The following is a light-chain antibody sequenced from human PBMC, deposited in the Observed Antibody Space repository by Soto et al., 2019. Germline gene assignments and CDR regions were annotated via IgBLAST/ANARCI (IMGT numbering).Light chain of an antibody. CDR1: SSDVGGHNY. V-gene: IGLV2-14*01. CDR2: EVS. Sequence: QSALTQPASVSGSPGQSITISCAGTSSDVGGHNYVSWYQQHPGKAPKLIIYEVSNRPSGVSNRFSGSKSGNTASLTISGLQAEDEVDYYCCSYTSSSNLAYVFGTGTKVTVL. CDR3: CSYTSSSNLAYV. J-gene: IGLJ1*01.